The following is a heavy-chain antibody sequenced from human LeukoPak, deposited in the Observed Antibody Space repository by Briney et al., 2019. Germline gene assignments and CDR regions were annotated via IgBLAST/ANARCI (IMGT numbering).Heavy chain of an antibody. D-gene: IGHD1-1*01. CDR3: ASFNRNWNGDY. CDR2: ISYDGSNK. CDR1: GFTLSSYA. Sequence: PGGSLRLSCAASGFTLSSYAMHWVRQAPGKGLEWVAVISYDGSNKYYADSVKGRFTISRDNSKNTLYLQMNSLRAEDTAVYYCASFNRNWNGDYWGQGTLVTVSS. V-gene: IGHV3-30*04. J-gene: IGHJ4*02.